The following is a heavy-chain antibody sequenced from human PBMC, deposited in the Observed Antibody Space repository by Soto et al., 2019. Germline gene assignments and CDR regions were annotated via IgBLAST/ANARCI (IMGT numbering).Heavy chain of an antibody. CDR2: ISGSGGST. D-gene: IGHD3-22*01. Sequence: EVQLLESGGGLVQPGGSLRLSCAASGFTFSSYAMSWVRQAPGKGLEWVSAISGSGGSTYYADSVKGRFTISRDNSKNMLYLQMNNLRAEDTAVYYCAKERSYYDALDYWGQGTLVTVSS. J-gene: IGHJ4*02. CDR3: AKERSYYDALDY. V-gene: IGHV3-23*01. CDR1: GFTFSSYA.